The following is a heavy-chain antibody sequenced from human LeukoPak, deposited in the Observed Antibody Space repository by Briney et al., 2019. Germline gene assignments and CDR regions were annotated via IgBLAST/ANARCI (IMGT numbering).Heavy chain of an antibody. V-gene: IGHV4-34*01. D-gene: IGHD5-24*01. CDR3: ARLNRDNRDGYNLDY. CDR2: INHSGST. Sequence: PSETLSLTCAVYGGSFSGYYWSWIRQPPGKGLEWIGEINHSGSTNYNPSLKSRVTISVDTSKNQFSLKLSSVTAADTAVYYCARLNRDNRDGYNLDYWGQGTLVTVSS. CDR1: GGSFSGYY. J-gene: IGHJ4*02.